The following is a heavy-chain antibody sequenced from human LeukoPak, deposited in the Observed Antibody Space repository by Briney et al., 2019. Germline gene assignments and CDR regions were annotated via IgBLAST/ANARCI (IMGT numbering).Heavy chain of an antibody. CDR2: IISGGTYI. J-gene: IGHJ4*02. D-gene: IGHD2-15*01. CDR1: GFTFDTYA. Sequence: GGSLRLSCAASGFTFDTYAMTWLRPAPGKGREWVSSIISGGTYIYNAESVKGRPTISRDNTKNFLYLQLSTLRVEDTAVYDCARDRPTGRSRGVVVQWGEGALVTVAS. CDR3: ARDRPTGRSRGVVVQ. V-gene: IGHV3-21*01.